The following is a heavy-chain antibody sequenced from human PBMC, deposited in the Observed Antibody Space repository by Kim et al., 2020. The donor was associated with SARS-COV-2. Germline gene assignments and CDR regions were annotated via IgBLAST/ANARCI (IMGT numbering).Heavy chain of an antibody. D-gene: IGHD4-17*01. Sequence: TNYADSVKGRFTISRDNAKNSLYLQMNSLRAEDTAVYYCARVQGDYVFDYWGQGTLVTVSS. CDR3: ARVQGDYVFDY. V-gene: IGHV3-11*05. CDR2: T. J-gene: IGHJ4*02.